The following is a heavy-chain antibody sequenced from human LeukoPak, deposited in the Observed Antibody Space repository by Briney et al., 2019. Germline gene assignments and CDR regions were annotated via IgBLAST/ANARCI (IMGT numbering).Heavy chain of an antibody. Sequence: GGSLRLSCAGSGFTFSSYAMSWVRQAPGKGLEWVSAISDTGATTYDADSVKGRFTISRDNSRSTLYLQMNSLRAEDTSLYYGAKDTSIGRYCTNGVCSPFDYWGQGTLVTVSS. V-gene: IGHV3-23*01. CDR2: ISDTGATT. CDR1: GFTFSSYA. J-gene: IGHJ4*02. CDR3: AKDTSIGRYCTNGVCSPFDY. D-gene: IGHD2-8*01.